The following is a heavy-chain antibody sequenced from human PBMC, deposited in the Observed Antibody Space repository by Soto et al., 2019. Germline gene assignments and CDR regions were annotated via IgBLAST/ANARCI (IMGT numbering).Heavy chain of an antibody. Sequence: SETLSLTCTVSGGSISSGGYYWSWIRQHPGKGLEWIGYIYYSGSTYYNPSLKSRVTISVDTSKNQFSLKLSSVTAADTAVYYCARVTGLLGRVRGVNPEDWFDPWGQGTLVTVSS. CDR3: ARVTGLLGRVRGVNPEDWFDP. V-gene: IGHV4-31*03. J-gene: IGHJ5*02. CDR2: IYYSGST. CDR1: GGSISSGGYY. D-gene: IGHD3-10*01.